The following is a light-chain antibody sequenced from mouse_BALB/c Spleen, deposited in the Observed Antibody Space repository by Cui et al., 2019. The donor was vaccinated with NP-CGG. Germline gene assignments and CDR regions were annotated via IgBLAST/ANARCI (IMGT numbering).Light chain of an antibody. V-gene: IGLV1*01. Sequence: QAVVPQESALTTSPGETVTLTCRSNTGAVTTTNYANWVQEKPDHFFTGLIGGTNNRVPGVPARFSGSLIGDKAALTITGAQTEDEAMYFCALWYSNHWVFGGGTKLTVL. CDR2: GTN. J-gene: IGLJ1*01. CDR3: ALWYSNHWV. CDR1: TGAVTTTNY.